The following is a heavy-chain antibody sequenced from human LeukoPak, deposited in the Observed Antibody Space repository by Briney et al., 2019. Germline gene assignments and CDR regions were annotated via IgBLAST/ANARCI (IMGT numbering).Heavy chain of an antibody. J-gene: IGHJ4*02. V-gene: IGHV3-30*02. CDR2: IRHDGRNE. CDR3: ARDLSTTFGVVSPGGDY. CDR1: GFSFSSYG. D-gene: IGHD3-3*01. Sequence: PGGSLRLSCAASGFSFSSYGMHWVRQAPGKGLEWVAFIRHDGRNEYYADSVKGRFTISRDNSKNTLYLQINRLRAEDTAMYYCARDLSTTFGVVSPGGDYWGQGTLVTVSS.